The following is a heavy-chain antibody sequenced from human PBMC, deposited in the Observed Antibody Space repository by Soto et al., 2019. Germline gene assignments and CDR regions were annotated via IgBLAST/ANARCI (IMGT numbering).Heavy chain of an antibody. J-gene: IGHJ6*02. Sequence: GSGPTLVNPTQTLTLTCTFSGFSLSTSGVGVGWIRQPPGKALEWLALIYWNDDKRYRPSLKSRLTITKDTSKKQVVLTMTNMDPVDTATYYCARTTYYYDSSGYATLTYGMDVWGQGTTVTVSS. CDR3: ARTTYYYDSSGYATLTYGMDV. V-gene: IGHV2-5*01. CDR2: IYWNDDK. D-gene: IGHD3-22*01. CDR1: GFSLSTSGVG.